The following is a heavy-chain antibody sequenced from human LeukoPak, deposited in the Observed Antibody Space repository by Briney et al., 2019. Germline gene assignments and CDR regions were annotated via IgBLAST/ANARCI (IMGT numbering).Heavy chain of an antibody. CDR1: GFTSSSFS. Sequence: PGGSLRLSCAASGFTSSSFSMHWVRQAPGKGLESVSAISSNGGSTYYANSVKDRFTISRDNSKNTLYLQMGSLRAEDMAVYYCAREYYGGYVDYWGQGTLVTVSS. CDR2: ISSNGGST. D-gene: IGHD3-10*01. J-gene: IGHJ4*02. V-gene: IGHV3-64*01. CDR3: AREYYGGYVDY.